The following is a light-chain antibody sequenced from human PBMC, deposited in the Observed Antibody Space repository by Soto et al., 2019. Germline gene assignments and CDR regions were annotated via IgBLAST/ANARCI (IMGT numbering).Light chain of an antibody. CDR2: AAS. CDR1: QGIGND. J-gene: IGKJ4*01. V-gene: IGKV1-17*01. Sequence: DIQMTQSPSSLSASVGDRVTITCRASQGIGNDLGWYRQKPGKAPKRMIYAASSLQSGVPSRFSGSESGTEFTLTISSLQPEDFASYYCQQYNSYPLTFGGGTKVEVK. CDR3: QQYNSYPLT.